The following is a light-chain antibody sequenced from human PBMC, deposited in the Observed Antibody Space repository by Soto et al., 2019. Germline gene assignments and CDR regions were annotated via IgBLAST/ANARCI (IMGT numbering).Light chain of an antibody. J-gene: IGKJ4*01. CDR3: QQLNSYPLT. CDR2: AAS. Sequence: DIQLTQSPSFLSASVGDRVTITCRASQGISSYLAWYQQKPGKAPRLLIYAASTLQSGVPSRFSGSGSGTEFKLTISSLQPEDFATYYGQQLNSYPLTFGGGTKVEIK. V-gene: IGKV1-9*01. CDR1: QGISSY.